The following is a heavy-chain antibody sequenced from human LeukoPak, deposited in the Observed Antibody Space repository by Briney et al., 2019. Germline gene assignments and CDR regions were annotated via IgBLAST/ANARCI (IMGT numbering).Heavy chain of an antibody. CDR2: IIPIFGTA. CDR1: GGTFSSYA. CDR3: ARDLDSSGHIDY. J-gene: IGHJ4*02. Sequence: SVKVSCKASGGTFSSYAISWVRQAPGQGLEWMGGIIPIFGTANYAQKFQGRVTITADESTSTAYMELSSLRSEDTAVYYCARDLDSSGHIDYWGQGTLVTVSS. V-gene: IGHV1-69*13. D-gene: IGHD3-22*01.